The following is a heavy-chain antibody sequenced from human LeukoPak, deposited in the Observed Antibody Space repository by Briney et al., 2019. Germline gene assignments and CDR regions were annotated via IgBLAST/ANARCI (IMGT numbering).Heavy chain of an antibody. V-gene: IGHV4-59*01. CDR1: GGSISTYY. D-gene: IGHD3-3*01. J-gene: IGHJ3*02. CDR2: VYYDGST. CDR3: ARGATIFGVIIKHAFDI. Sequence: SSETLSLTCTVSGGSISTYYWSWIRQPPGKGLEWIGYVYYDGSTNYNPSLKSRVTMSVDTSKNQFSLRLSSVTAADTALYYCARGATIFGVIIKHAFDIWGQGTMVTVSS.